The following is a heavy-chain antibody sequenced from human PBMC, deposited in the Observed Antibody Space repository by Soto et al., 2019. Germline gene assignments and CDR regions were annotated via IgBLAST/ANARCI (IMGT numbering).Heavy chain of an antibody. CDR3: ARIPIIVGATSFDY. CDR1: GGSISSSSYY. J-gene: IGHJ4*02. V-gene: IGHV4-39*01. CDR2: IYYSGST. D-gene: IGHD1-26*01. Sequence: SETLSLTCTVSGGSISSSSYYWGWIRQPPGKGLEWIGSIYYSGSTYYNPSLKSRVTISVDTSKNQFSLKLSSVTAADTAVYYCARIPIIVGATSFDYWGQGTLVTVSS.